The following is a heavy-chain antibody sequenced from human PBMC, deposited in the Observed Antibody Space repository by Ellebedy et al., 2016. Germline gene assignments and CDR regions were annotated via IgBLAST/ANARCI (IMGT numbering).Heavy chain of an antibody. J-gene: IGHJ4*02. D-gene: IGHD2-15*01. CDR1: GFSFSTYW. Sequence: GGSLRPSXAASGFSFSTYWMSWVRQVPGKGLEWVAVISYDGSNKYYADSVKGRFTISRDNSKNTLYLQMNSLIAEDTAVYYCARDPAGSAFDLWGQGTLVTVSS. CDR2: ISYDGSNK. CDR3: ARDPAGSAFDL. V-gene: IGHV3-30-3*01.